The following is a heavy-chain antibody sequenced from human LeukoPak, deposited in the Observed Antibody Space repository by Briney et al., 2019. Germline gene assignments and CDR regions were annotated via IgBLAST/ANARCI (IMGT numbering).Heavy chain of an antibody. D-gene: IGHD3-22*01. J-gene: IGHJ4*02. CDR2: IYYGGST. V-gene: IGHV4-59*01. CDR3: ARARLDSSGRFDS. CDR1: GGSISSYY. Sequence: SETLSLTCTASGGSISSYYWSWIRQPPGKGLEWIGYIYYGGSTDYNPSLKSRVTISKDTSKTQFSLRLSSVTSADTAVYYCARARLDSSGRFDSWGQGTLVTVSS.